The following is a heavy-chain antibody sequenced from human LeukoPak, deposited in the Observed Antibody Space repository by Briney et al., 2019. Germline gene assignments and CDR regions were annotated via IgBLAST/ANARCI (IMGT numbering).Heavy chain of an antibody. CDR1: GFTFSSYW. J-gene: IGHJ6*03. CDR2: IKEDGSEK. CDR3: ARVGYSSSWPNYYYYCMDV. V-gene: IGHV3-7*01. Sequence: PGGSLRLSCVASGFTFSSYWMSWVLQAPGKGPEWVANIKEDGSEKYYVDSLKGRFTISRDNAKNSLYLQMNSLRAEDTAVYYCARVGYSSSWPNYYYYCMDVWGKGTTVTVSS. D-gene: IGHD6-13*01.